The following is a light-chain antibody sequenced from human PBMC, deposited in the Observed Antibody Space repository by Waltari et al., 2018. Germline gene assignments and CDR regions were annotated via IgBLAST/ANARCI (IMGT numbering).Light chain of an antibody. CDR2: VNSDGSH. V-gene: IGLV4-69*01. CDR1: SGHSSNV. J-gene: IGLJ3*02. Sequence: QLLLTQSPSASASLGASVKLTCTLSSGHSSNVIAWLQQQPEKGPRYLMKVNSDGSHNKGDEIPDRFSGSSSGAERYLTISSLQSEDEADYYCQTGGHGTWVFGGGTKLTVL. CDR3: QTGGHGTWV.